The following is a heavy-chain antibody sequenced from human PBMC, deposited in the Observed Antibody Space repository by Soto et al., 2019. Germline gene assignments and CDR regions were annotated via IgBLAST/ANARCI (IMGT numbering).Heavy chain of an antibody. CDR1: GFTFSSYS. CDR2: ISSSSSYI. Sequence: GGSLRLSCAASGFTFSSYSMNWVRQAPGKGLEWVSSISSSSSYIYYADSVKGRFTISRDNAKNSLYLQMNSLRAEDTAVYYCARDGSIAAAGSYYYYGMDVWGQGTTVTVS. CDR3: ARDGSIAAAGSYYYYGMDV. D-gene: IGHD6-13*01. V-gene: IGHV3-21*01. J-gene: IGHJ6*02.